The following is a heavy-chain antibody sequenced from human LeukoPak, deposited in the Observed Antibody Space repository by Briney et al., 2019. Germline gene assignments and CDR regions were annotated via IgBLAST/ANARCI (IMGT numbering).Heavy chain of an antibody. CDR3: ARPWGSGWYFFDY. V-gene: IGHV3-74*01. Sequence: GGSLRLSCTASGYTFSSYWMHWVRQAPGKGLVWVSRINSVVNSTSYADSVKGRFTISRDNAKNTLYLQMNSLRVEDTAVYYCARPWGSGWYFFDYWGQGTLVTVSS. D-gene: IGHD6-19*01. CDR2: INSVVNST. J-gene: IGHJ4*02. CDR1: GYTFSSYW.